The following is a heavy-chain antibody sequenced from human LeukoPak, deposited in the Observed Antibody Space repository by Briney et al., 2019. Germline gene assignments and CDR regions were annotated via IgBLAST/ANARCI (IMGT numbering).Heavy chain of an antibody. Sequence: GASVKVSCKASGYTFTGYYMHWVRQAPGQGLEWMGWINPNSGGTSYAQKFQGRVTMTRDTSISTAYMELSRLRSDDTAVYYCARDKGRYYYYYMDVWGKGTTVTVSS. CDR2: INPNSGGT. V-gene: IGHV1-2*02. CDR3: ARDKGRYYYYYMDV. J-gene: IGHJ6*03. CDR1: GYTFTGYY.